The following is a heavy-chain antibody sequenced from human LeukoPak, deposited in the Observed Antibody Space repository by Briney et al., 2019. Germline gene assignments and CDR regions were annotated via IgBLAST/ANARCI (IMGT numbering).Heavy chain of an antibody. J-gene: IGHJ5*02. Sequence: ASVKVSCKASGYTFTGYYMHWVRQAPGQGLEWMGWINTGNGNTRYSEKFQGRVTITMDTSASTAYMELSSLRSEDTAVYYCARDRVVGLAPFDPWGQGTLVTVSS. CDR2: INTGNGNT. CDR1: GYTFTGYY. D-gene: IGHD2-15*01. CDR3: ARDRVVGLAPFDP. V-gene: IGHV1-3*04.